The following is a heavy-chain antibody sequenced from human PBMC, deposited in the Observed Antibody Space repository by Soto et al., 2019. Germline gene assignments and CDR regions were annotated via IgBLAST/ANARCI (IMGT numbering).Heavy chain of an antibody. J-gene: IGHJ3*01. CDR1: GFIFSDYE. D-gene: IGHD2-8*02. CDR3: VKEYRTGGTCFDAFDL. Sequence: EAELVESGGGLVQPGGSLTLSCAASGFIFSDYEVDWVRQAPGRGPEWISYISDGGTTIYYAASVKGRFTISRDDAKKSLYLHMNNLGVDDTAIYFCVKEYRTGGTCFDAFDLWGQGTVVTVSS. V-gene: IGHV3-48*03. CDR2: ISDGGTTI.